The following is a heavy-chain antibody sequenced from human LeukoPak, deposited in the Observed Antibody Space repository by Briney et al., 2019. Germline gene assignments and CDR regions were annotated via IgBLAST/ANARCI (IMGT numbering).Heavy chain of an antibody. CDR1: GFTFSNAW. CDR2: IKSKTDGGTT. J-gene: IGHJ6*03. D-gene: IGHD3-3*01. CDR3: TTEVAIFGVVIADYYYYMDV. V-gene: IGHV3-15*01. Sequence: KPGGSLRLSCAASGFTFSNAWMSWVRQAPGKGLEWVGRIKSKTDGGTTDYAAPVKGRFTISRDDSKNTLYLQMNSLKTEDTAVYYCTTEVAIFGVVIADYYYYMDVWGKGTTVTVSS.